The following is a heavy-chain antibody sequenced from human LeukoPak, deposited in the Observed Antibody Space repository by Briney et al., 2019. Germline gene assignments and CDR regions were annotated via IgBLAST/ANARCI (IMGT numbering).Heavy chain of an antibody. J-gene: IGHJ5*02. CDR3: ARARGGEWFDP. V-gene: IGHV4-59*01. Sequence: PSETLSLTCTVSGGSISSYYWSWIRQPPGKGLEWIGYIYYSGSTNYNPSLKSRVTISVDTSKNQFSLKLSSVTAADTAVYYCARARGGEWFDPWGQGTLVTVSS. D-gene: IGHD3-10*01. CDR2: IYYSGST. CDR1: GGSISSYY.